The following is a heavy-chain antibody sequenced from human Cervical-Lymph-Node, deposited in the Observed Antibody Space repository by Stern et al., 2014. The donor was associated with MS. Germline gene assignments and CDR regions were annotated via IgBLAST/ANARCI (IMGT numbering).Heavy chain of an antibody. CDR1: GASITSYY. J-gene: IGHJ5*02. Sequence: QVQLQESGPGLLRPSETLSLTCTVSGASITSYYWSWIRQPPGKGLEWIGYIYYSGTTNYNASLKGRVAISIDTSKTQFSLRLSSVPAADTAVYYCARATDLWGQGTLVTVSS. CDR2: IYYSGTT. CDR3: ARATDL. V-gene: IGHV4-59*01.